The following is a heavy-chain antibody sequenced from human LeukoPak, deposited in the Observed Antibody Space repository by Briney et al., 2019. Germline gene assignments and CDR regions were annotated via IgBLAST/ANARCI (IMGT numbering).Heavy chain of an antibody. CDR3: ARHYSGYDLEVGY. J-gene: IGHJ4*02. D-gene: IGHD5-12*01. CDR2: IYPGDSDT. Sequence: GESLNISCTGSGYSCTNYWIGWVRQMPGKGLEWLGIIYPGDSDTRYSPSFQGKITISADKYISTAYLQWSSLKASDTAIYYCARHYSGYDLEVGYWGQGTLVTVSS. V-gene: IGHV5-51*01. CDR1: GYSCTNYW.